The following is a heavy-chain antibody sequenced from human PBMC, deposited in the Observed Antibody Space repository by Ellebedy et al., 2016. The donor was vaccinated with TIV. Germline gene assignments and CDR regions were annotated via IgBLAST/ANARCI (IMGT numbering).Heavy chain of an antibody. CDR1: GFTFHIYA. V-gene: IGHV3-7*01. CDR2: IKQDGSVK. Sequence: GESLKIPCSASGFTFHIYAMSWVRQAPGKGLEWVAGIKQDGSVKDYLDSVKGRFTISRDNAKNSLYLQMDSLRVEDTGVYYCATQWELYDWGQGTPVTVSS. D-gene: IGHD1-26*01. CDR3: ATQWELYD. J-gene: IGHJ4*02.